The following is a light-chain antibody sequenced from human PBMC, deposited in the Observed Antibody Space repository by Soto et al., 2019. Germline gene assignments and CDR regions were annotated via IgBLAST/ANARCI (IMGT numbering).Light chain of an antibody. CDR2: GNS. Sequence: QLVLTQPPSVSGAPGQRVTISCTGSSSNIGAGYDVHWYQQLPGTAPKLLIYGNSNRPSGVPDRFSGSKSGTSASLAITGLQAEDEADYYCQSYDSSLVRVFGTGTKLTVL. J-gene: IGLJ1*01. CDR1: SSNIGAGYD. V-gene: IGLV1-40*01. CDR3: QSYDSSLVRV.